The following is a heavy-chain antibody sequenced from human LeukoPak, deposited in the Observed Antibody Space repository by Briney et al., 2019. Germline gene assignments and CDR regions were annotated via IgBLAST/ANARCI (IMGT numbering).Heavy chain of an antibody. CDR3: AKDIEYYYGSGSYFRAFDI. Sequence: PGGSLRLSCAASGFTFDDYAMHWVRQAPGKGLEWVSGISWNSGSIGYADSVKGRFTISRDNAKNSLYLQMNSLRAEDTALYYCAKDIEYYYGSGSYFRAFDIWGQGTMVTVSS. CDR1: GFTFDDYA. D-gene: IGHD3-10*01. CDR2: ISWNSGSI. J-gene: IGHJ3*02. V-gene: IGHV3-9*01.